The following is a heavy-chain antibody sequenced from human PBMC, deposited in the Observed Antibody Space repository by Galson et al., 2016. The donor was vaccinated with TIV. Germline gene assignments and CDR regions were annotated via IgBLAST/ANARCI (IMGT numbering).Heavy chain of an antibody. CDR2: ISSDGSGT. V-gene: IGHV3-74*01. Sequence: SLRLSCATSGFTFSNYWMHWVRQAPGKGLVWVSRISSDGSGTSYADSVKGRFTISRDNAKNTLYLQMNSLRVEDTAIYYCVRDVTSSWDYWGQGTLVTLSS. CDR1: GFTFSNYW. J-gene: IGHJ4*02. D-gene: IGHD6-6*01. CDR3: VRDVTSSWDY.